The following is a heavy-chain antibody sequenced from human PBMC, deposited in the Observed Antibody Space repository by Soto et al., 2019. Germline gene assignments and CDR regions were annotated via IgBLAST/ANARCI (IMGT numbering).Heavy chain of an antibody. CDR1: GYTFTSYA. CDR3: ASGHSSSWDNYYYYGMDV. CDR2: INAGNGNK. V-gene: IGHV1-3*01. Sequence: ASVKVSCKASGYTFTSYAMHWVRQAPGQRLEWMGWINAGNGNKKNSQKLQGRVTITRDTSASTSYMELSSLRSEDTAVYYCASGHSSSWDNYYYYGMDVWGQGTTVTVSS. D-gene: IGHD6-13*01. J-gene: IGHJ6*02.